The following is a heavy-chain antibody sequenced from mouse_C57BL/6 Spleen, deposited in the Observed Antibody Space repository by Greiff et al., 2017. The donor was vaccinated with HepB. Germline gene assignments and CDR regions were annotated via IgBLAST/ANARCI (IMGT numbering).Heavy chain of an antibody. CDR1: GFSLTSYG. J-gene: IGHJ4*01. Sequence: QVQLQQSGPGLVQPSQSLSITCTVSGFSLTSYGVHWVRQPPGKGLEWLGVIWSGGSTDYNAAFISRLSISKDNSKSQVFFKMYSLQADDTAIYYCASFYYYGSRYAMDYWGQGTSVTVSS. D-gene: IGHD1-1*01. V-gene: IGHV2-4*01. CDR2: IWSGGST. CDR3: ASFYYYGSRYAMDY.